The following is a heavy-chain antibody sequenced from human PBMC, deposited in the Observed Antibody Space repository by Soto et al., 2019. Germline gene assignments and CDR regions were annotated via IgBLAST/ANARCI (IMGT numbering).Heavy chain of an antibody. J-gene: IGHJ4*02. Sequence: SETLSLTCTVSGGSIRGYDWSWIRQPAGKGLEWLGRIYPTGSTNYNPSLKGRVTMSVDTSKNQFSLKLTSVTAADTAMYYCARRSGHDSSGCYYFDYWGQGTLLTVSS. V-gene: IGHV4-4*07. CDR1: GGSIRGYD. D-gene: IGHD6-19*01. CDR3: ARRSGHDSSGCYYFDY. CDR2: IYPTGST.